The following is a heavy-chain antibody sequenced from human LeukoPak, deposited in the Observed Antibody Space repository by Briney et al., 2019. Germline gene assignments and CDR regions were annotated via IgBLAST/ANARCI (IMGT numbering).Heavy chain of an antibody. D-gene: IGHD6-6*01. CDR1: GYSLTSYW. J-gene: IGHJ4*02. Sequence: KIGESLKISCKGSGYSLTSYWIGWVRQMPGKGLEWMGIIYPGDSDTRYSPSFQGQVTISADKSISTAYLQWSSLKASDTAMYYCARSSLSSSPAPDFDYWGQGTLVTVSS. CDR2: IYPGDSDT. V-gene: IGHV5-51*01. CDR3: ARSSLSSSPAPDFDY.